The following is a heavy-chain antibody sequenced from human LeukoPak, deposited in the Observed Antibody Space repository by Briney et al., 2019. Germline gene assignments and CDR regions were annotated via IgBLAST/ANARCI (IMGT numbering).Heavy chain of an antibody. J-gene: IGHJ4*02. CDR1: GFTFSSYA. D-gene: IGHD1-26*01. CDR3: ARDKVVGATYFDY. Sequence: GRSLRLSCAASGFTFSSYAMHWVRQAPGKGLEWVAVISYDGSNKYYADSVKGRFTISRDNSENTLYLQMNSLRAEDTAVYYCARDKVVGATYFDYWGQGTLVTVSS. V-gene: IGHV3-30-3*01. CDR2: ISYDGSNK.